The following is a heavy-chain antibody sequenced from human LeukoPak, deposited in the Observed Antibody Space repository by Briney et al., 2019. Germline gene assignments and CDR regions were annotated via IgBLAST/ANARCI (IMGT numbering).Heavy chain of an antibody. D-gene: IGHD6-13*01. CDR2: ISSGGTTI. CDR3: AREFGSSWYQAFNI. CDR1: GFTFSSYS. V-gene: IGHV3-48*04. J-gene: IGHJ3*02. Sequence: GSLRLSCAASGFTFSSYSMNWVRQAPGKGLEWVSYISSGGTTIYYADSVKGRFTISRDNAKNSLYLQMNSLRAEDTAVYYCAREFGSSWYQAFNIWGQGTMVTVSS.